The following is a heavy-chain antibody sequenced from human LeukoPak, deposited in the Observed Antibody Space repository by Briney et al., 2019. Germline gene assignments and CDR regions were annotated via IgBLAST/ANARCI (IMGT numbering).Heavy chain of an antibody. J-gene: IGHJ4*02. CDR3: ARTYYYDSSGYGPVDY. CDR2: IWYDGSNK. D-gene: IGHD3-22*01. Sequence: GGSLRLSCAASGFTFSSYGMHWVRQAPGKGLEWVAVIWYDGSNKYYADSVKGRFTISRDNSKNTLYLQMNSLRAEDTAVYYCARTYYYDSSGYGPVDYWGQGTLVTVSS. V-gene: IGHV3-33*01. CDR1: GFTFSSYG.